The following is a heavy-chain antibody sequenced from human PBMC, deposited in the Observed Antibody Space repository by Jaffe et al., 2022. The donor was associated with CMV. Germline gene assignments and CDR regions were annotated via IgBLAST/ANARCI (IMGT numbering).Heavy chain of an antibody. V-gene: IGHV4-61*01. CDR3: ARVGRYSLDFDY. J-gene: IGHJ4*02. CDR1: GGSVSSGSYY. Sequence: QVQLQESGPGLVKPSETLSLTCTVSGGSVSSGSYYWSWIRQPPGKGLEWIGYIYYSGSTNYNPSLKSRVTISVDTSKNQFSLKLSSVTAADTAVYYCARVGRYSLDFDYWGQGTLVTVSS. CDR2: IYYSGST. D-gene: IGHD5-18*01.